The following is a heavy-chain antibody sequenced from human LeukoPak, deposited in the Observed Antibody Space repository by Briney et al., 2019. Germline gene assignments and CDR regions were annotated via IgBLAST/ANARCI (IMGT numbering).Heavy chain of an antibody. J-gene: IGHJ4*02. CDR3: ASLTGYYEPRFDY. Sequence: SETLSLTCTVSGGSISIYYWSWIRQPPGKGLEWIGYIYNSGTTNYNPSLKSRLTISVDTSKNQFSLKLTSVTAADTAVYYCASLTGYYEPRFDYWGQGTLVTVSS. CDR2: IYNSGTT. D-gene: IGHD3-9*01. V-gene: IGHV4-59*01. CDR1: GGSISIYY.